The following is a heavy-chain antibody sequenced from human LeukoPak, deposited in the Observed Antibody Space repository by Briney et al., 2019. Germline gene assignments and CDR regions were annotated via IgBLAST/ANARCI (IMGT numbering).Heavy chain of an antibody. Sequence: NPSETLSLTCAVYGGSFSGYYWSWIRQPPGKGLEWIGSIYYSGSTYYNPSLKSRVTISVDTSKNQFSLKLSSVTAADTAVYYCARHFSSAANAFDIWGQGTMVTVSS. V-gene: IGHV4-34*01. J-gene: IGHJ3*02. CDR1: GGSFSGYY. CDR2: IYYSGST. CDR3: ARHFSSAANAFDI. D-gene: IGHD2-15*01.